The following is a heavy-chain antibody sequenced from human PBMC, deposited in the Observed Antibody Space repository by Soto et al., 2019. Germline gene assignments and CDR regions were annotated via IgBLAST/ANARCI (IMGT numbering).Heavy chain of an antibody. V-gene: IGHV3-53*01. CDR1: GFTVSSNY. D-gene: IGHD2-8*01. CDR2: IYSGGST. J-gene: IGHJ6*02. CDR3: ARPPRGNTKYYYYGMDV. Sequence: GGSLRLSCAASGFTVSSNYMSWVRQAPGKGLEWVSVIYSGGSTYYADSVKGRFTISRDNTKNTLYLQMNSLRAEDTAVYYCARPPRGNTKYYYYGMDVWGQGTTVTVSS.